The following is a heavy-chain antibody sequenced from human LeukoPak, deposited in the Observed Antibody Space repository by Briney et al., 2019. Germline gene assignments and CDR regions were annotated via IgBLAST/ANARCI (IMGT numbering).Heavy chain of an antibody. J-gene: IGHJ4*02. D-gene: IGHD3-22*01. Sequence: ASVKVSCKASGGTFSSYAISWVRQAPGQGLEWMGGIIPIFGTANYAQKFQGRVTITADESTSTAYMELRSLRSDDTAVYYCAKYYYDSSGYYYFDYWGQGTLVTVSS. CDR3: AKYYYDSSGYYYFDY. V-gene: IGHV1-69*13. CDR1: GGTFSSYA. CDR2: IIPIFGTA.